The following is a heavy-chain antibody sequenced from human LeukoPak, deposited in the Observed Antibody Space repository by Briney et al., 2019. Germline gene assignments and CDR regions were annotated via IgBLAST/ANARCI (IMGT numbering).Heavy chain of an antibody. Sequence: SETLSLTCAVYGGSFSGYYWSWIRQPPGKGLEWIGEINHSGSTNYNPSLKSRVTISVDTSKNQFSLKLSSVTAADTAVYYCAKDCPSARSGCYYYYGMDVWGQGTTVTVSS. CDR3: AKDCPSARSGCYYYYGMDV. V-gene: IGHV4-34*01. CDR1: GGSFSGYY. CDR2: INHSGST. J-gene: IGHJ6*02. D-gene: IGHD3-3*01.